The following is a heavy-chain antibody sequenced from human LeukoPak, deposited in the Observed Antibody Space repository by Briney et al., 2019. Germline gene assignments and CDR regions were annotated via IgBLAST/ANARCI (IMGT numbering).Heavy chain of an antibody. J-gene: IGHJ6*02. D-gene: IGHD2-15*01. Sequence: GRSLRLSCAASGFTVSSSYMNWVRQAPGKGLEWVSVIYSGGSTDYADSVKGRFTISRDNSRNTLYLQMNTLRAEDTAVYYCAREPSDIALDVWGQGTTVTVSS. CDR1: GFTVSSSY. CDR2: IYSGGST. CDR3: AREPSDIALDV. V-gene: IGHV3-53*01.